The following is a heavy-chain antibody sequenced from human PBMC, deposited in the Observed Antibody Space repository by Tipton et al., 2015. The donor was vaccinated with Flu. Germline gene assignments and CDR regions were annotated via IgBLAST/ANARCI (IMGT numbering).Heavy chain of an antibody. CDR2: IYTSGSA. CDR3: ARHDYGDYHWFNP. D-gene: IGHD4-17*01. Sequence: TLSLTCTVSGGSMSSYYWSWIRQPAGKGLEWIGRIYTSGSAIHNPSLKSRVTISVDTSKKQFSLNLSSVTAADTAVYYCARHDYGDYHWFNPWGQGRRVAVSS. CDR1: GGSMSSYY. V-gene: IGHV4-4*07. J-gene: IGHJ5*02.